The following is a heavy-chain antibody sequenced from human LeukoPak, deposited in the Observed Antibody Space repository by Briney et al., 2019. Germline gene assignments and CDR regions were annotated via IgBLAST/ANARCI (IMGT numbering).Heavy chain of an antibody. CDR2: IIPLFGTP. CDR3: AGDYTYCSDGLCRPQFDY. Sequence: SVKVSCKASGYTFTSYGISWVRQAPGQGLEWMGGIIPLFGTPNYAQKFRDRVTITTDESTSTVYMELTSLRNADTAVYYCAGDYTYCSDGLCRPQFDYWGQGTVVTVSS. CDR1: GYTFTSYG. J-gene: IGHJ4*02. D-gene: IGHD5-24*01. V-gene: IGHV1-69*05.